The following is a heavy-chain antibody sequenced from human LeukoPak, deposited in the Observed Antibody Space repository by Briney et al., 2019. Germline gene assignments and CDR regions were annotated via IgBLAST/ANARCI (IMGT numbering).Heavy chain of an antibody. D-gene: IGHD5-12*01. V-gene: IGHV4-59*08. CDR1: GGSISSYH. CDR3: ARHGGYVPYFDY. Sequence: SETLSLTCTVSGGSISSYHWSWIRQPPGKGLEWIGYIYYSGSTNYNPSLKSRVTISVDTSKNQFSLKLSSVTAADTAVYYCARHGGYVPYFDYWGQGTLVTVSS. CDR2: IYYSGST. J-gene: IGHJ4*02.